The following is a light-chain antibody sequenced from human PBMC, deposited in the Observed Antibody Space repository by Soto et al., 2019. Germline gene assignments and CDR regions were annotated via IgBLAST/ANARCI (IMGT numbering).Light chain of an antibody. V-gene: IGKV1-5*01. CDR2: DVS. Sequence: IDMTQYTYTPYASVGDTVTITWRASQRMSGWLAWHQQKPGKAPKLLIYDVSALKRGVPPRFSGSGSGTEFTLTISCLQPDDFATYYSQEYAIFSVTFGQGTKVDI. CDR1: QRMSGW. J-gene: IGKJ1*01. CDR3: QEYAIFSVT.